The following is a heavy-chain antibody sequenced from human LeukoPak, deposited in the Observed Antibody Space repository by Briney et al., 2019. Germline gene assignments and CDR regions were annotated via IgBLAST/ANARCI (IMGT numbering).Heavy chain of an antibody. CDR1: GGTFTYYA. Sequence: SVKVSCKASGGTFTYYAISWVRQAPGQGLEWMGSIIPIFGTTNYAQNFQGRVTITTDESTSTAYMELSSLRSEDTAVYYCVGAKQWLSFDIWDQGTMVTVSS. CDR2: IIPIFGTT. J-gene: IGHJ3*02. CDR3: VGAKQWLSFDI. V-gene: IGHV1-69*05. D-gene: IGHD3-22*01.